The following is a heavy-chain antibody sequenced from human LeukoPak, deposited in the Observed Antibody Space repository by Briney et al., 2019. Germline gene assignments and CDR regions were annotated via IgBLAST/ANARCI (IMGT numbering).Heavy chain of an antibody. CDR1: GFTVSSNY. CDR2: IYSGGSA. D-gene: IGHD3-9*01. J-gene: IGHJ3*02. V-gene: IGHV3-66*01. Sequence: PGGSLRLSCAASGFTVSSNYMTWVRQAPGKGLEWVSVIYSGGSAYHADSVKGRFTISRDDSKNTVYLQLNSLRGEDTAIYYCARSRYLDWGGAFDMWGQGTMVTVSS. CDR3: ARSRYLDWGGAFDM.